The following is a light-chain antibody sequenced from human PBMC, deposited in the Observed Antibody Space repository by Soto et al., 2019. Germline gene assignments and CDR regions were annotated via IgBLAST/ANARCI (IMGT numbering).Light chain of an antibody. J-gene: IGLJ3*02. CDR2: GNS. CDR3: QSYDSSLSGV. CDR1: SSNVGFNA. Sequence: QAVLTQPPSASGAPGQRVTLACIGGSSNVGFNAVNWYQQLPGAAPKLLIHGNSQRPSGGPDRFSGSKSGTSASLAITVLQAEDKADYCCQSYDSSLSGVFGGGTKVTVL. V-gene: IGLV1-44*01.